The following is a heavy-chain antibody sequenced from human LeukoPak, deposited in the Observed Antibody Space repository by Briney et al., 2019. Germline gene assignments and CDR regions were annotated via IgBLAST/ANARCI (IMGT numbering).Heavy chain of an antibody. CDR2: ISYSGST. CDR1: GDSISSGTYY. V-gene: IGHV4-39*01. J-gene: IGHJ4*02. Sequence: SQTLSLTCAVSGDSISSGTYYWASTRQPPGMGLEWIETISYSGSTYYNPSLKSRVTISVDKAKSQFSLRLSSVTAADTAVYYCARRAAYGSGSYFDFWGQGTLVTVSS. D-gene: IGHD3-10*01. CDR3: ARRAAYGSGSYFDF.